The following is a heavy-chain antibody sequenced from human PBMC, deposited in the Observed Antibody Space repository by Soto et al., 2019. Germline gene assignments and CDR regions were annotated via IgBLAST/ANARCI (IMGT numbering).Heavy chain of an antibody. J-gene: IGHJ3*02. D-gene: IGHD6-13*01. Sequence: SVKVSCKDSGGTFSSYTISWVRQAPGQGLEWMGRIIPILGIANYAQKFQGRVTITADKSTSTAYMELSSLRSEDTAVYYCARGRIAAAGTRAFDIWGQGTMVTVSS. CDR1: GGTFSSYT. V-gene: IGHV1-69*02. CDR2: IIPILGIA. CDR3: ARGRIAAAGTRAFDI.